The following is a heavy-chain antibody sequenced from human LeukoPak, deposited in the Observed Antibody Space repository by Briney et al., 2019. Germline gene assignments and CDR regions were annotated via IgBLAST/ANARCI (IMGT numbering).Heavy chain of an antibody. J-gene: IGHJ4*02. D-gene: IGHD3-10*01. V-gene: IGHV4-39*01. CDR3: ASLWSSISVSGIVDY. CDR1: GGSISSSSYY. CDR2: IYYSGST. Sequence: SETLSLTCTVSGGSISSSSYYWGWIRQPPGKVLEWIGSIYYSGSTYYNPSLKSRVTISVDTSKNQFSLKLSSVTAADTAVYYCASLWSSISVSGIVDYWGQGTLVTVSS.